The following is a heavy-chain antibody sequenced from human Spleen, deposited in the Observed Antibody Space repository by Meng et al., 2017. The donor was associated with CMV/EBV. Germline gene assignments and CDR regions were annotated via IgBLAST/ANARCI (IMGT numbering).Heavy chain of an antibody. V-gene: IGHV3-30*02. CDR3: ATYSDSSGYYLIFDY. CDR1: GFTFSSYG. Sequence: VQPGGSLRLSCAASGFTFSSYGMHWVRQAPGKGLEWVAFIHYDGSNKYYADSVKGRFTISRDNSKNTLYLQMNSLRAEDTALYYCATYSDSSGYYLIFDYWGQGTLVTVSS. J-gene: IGHJ4*02. CDR2: IHYDGSNK. D-gene: IGHD3-22*01.